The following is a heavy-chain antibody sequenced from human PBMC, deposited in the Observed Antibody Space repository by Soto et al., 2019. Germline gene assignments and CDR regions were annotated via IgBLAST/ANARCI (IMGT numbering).Heavy chain of an antibody. CDR2: ISGSGGST. CDR3: ANDARSHRLVAATYVGY. D-gene: IGHD2-15*01. V-gene: IGHV3-23*01. Sequence: EVQLLESGGGLVQPGGSLRLSCAASGFTFSSYAMSWVRQAPGKGLEWVSAISGSGGSTYYADSVKGRFTISRDNSKNTLYLQMNSLRAEDTAVYYCANDARSHRLVAATYVGYWGQGTLVTVSS. CDR1: GFTFSSYA. J-gene: IGHJ4*02.